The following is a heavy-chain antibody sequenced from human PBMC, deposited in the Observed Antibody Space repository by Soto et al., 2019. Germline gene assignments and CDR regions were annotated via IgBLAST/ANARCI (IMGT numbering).Heavy chain of an antibody. CDR1: GYTFTDYG. Sequence: QVQLVQSGAEVKKPGASVKVYCKASGYTFTDYGISWVRQAPGQGLEWLGWIHTYNGNTNYAQKVQGRVTMTTDSSTSTAYMELRSLRSDDTAVYCCARDAQYSSRWHPIDYWGQGTLVTVSS. J-gene: IGHJ4*02. CDR2: IHTYNGNT. D-gene: IGHD6-19*01. V-gene: IGHV1-18*01. CDR3: ARDAQYSSRWHPIDY.